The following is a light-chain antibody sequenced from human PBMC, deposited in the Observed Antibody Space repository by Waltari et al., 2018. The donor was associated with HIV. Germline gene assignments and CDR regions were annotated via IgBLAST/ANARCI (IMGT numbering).Light chain of an antibody. J-gene: IGLJ2*01. CDR2: EDT. CDR1: TITYNP. Sequence: QSALRQPASVSGSPEQSVSISCTGPTITYNPAPWYQQPPGKAPKLMIFEDTSRPSGVSNRFSGSKSGNTASLTISGLQVEDEADYYCSSYTTSGSVLFGGGTNLTVL. CDR3: SSYTTSGSVL. V-gene: IGLV2-14*02.